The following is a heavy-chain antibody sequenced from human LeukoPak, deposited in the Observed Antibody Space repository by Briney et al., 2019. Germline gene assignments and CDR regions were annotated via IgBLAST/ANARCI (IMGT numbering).Heavy chain of an antibody. D-gene: IGHD3-16*01. J-gene: IGHJ4*02. CDR1: GFSFSTYG. CDR2: IWNAGTNT. CDR3: VGDTPPGGDYYLDY. V-gene: IGHV3-33*01. Sequence: GGPLRLSCAASGFSFSTYGMHWVPQAPGKGLEGVALIWNAGTNTYYADSVKGRFTISRDNSKNTLYLQMNSLRAEDTAVYYCVGDTPPGGDYYLDYWGQGTLVIVSS.